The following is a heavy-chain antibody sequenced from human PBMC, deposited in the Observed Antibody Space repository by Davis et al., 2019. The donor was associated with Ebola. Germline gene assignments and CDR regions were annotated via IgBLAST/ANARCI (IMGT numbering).Heavy chain of an antibody. D-gene: IGHD6-13*01. CDR2: IYPGDSET. CDR1: GYTFTSYW. CDR3: ARRSSGSWYTWVDY. V-gene: IGHV5-51*01. Sequence: GESLKISCKGSGYTFTSYWIAWVRQVPGKGLEWMGSIYPGDSETRYSPSLQGQATISVDKSISTAYLRWSSLKASDTAMYYCARRSSGSWYTWVDYWGQGTLVTVSS. J-gene: IGHJ4*02.